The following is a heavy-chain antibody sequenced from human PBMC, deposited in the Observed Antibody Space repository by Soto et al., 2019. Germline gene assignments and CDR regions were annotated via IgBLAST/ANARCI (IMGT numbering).Heavy chain of an antibody. V-gene: IGHV3-23*01. CDR2: ISGGGGSA. CDR1: GFTFSSYA. CDR3: AKEGMYSTSWYHFDY. D-gene: IGHD6-13*01. Sequence: EVQLLESGGGLVQPGGSLRLSCAASGFTFSSYAMSWVRQAPGKGLEWVSTISGGGGSAYYADSVKGRFTISRDNSKYTLYMQMNSLRAEDTAVYYCAKEGMYSTSWYHFDYWGQGTLVTVSS. J-gene: IGHJ4*02.